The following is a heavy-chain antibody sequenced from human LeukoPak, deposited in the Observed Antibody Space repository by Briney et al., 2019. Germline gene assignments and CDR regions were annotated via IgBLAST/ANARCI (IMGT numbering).Heavy chain of an antibody. V-gene: IGHV3-7*01. CDR1: GFTFSGYW. CDR3: ATSDDSSGSD. D-gene: IGHD3-22*01. Sequence: QPGGSLRLSCAASGFTFSGYWMSWVRQAPGKGLEWVANINLDGSVIHYVDSAKGRFTISRDNAKNSLYLQMNYLRAEDTAFYYCATSDDSSGSDWGQGTLVTASS. CDR2: INLDGSVI. J-gene: IGHJ4*02.